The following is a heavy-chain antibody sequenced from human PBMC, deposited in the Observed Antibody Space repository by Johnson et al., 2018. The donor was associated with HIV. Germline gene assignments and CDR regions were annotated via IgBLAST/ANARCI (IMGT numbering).Heavy chain of an antibody. CDR2: IQQDGSEK. CDR3: ARARVGYSFAGWGTDAFDI. CDR1: GFSFSSYW. J-gene: IGHJ3*02. V-gene: IGHV3-7*05. Sequence: EVHLVESGGGLVQPGGSLRLSCAASGFSFSSYWMTWVRQAPGKGLEWVASIQQDGSEKYYVDSVKGRFTISRDNAKNSLYLQLNSLRAEDTAVYYCARARVGYSFAGWGTDAFDIWGQGTMVTVSS. D-gene: IGHD5-18*01.